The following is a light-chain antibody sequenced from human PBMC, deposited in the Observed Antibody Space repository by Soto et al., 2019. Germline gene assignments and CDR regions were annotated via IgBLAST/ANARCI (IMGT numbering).Light chain of an antibody. CDR1: SSDVGGYNY. Sequence: QSALTQPASVSGSPGQSITISCTGTSSDVGGYNYVPWYQQHPGKAPKLMIYDVSNRPSGVSNRFSGSKSGNTASLTISGLQAEDEIDYYCSSYTSSSTLVFATGTKLTVL. V-gene: IGLV2-14*01. CDR3: SSYTSSSTLV. J-gene: IGLJ1*01. CDR2: DVS.